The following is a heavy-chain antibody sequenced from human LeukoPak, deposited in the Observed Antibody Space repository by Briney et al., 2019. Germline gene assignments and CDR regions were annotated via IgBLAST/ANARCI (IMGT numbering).Heavy chain of an antibody. D-gene: IGHD3/OR15-3a*01. V-gene: IGHV3-48*04. J-gene: IGHJ4*02. CDR3: ARDRDWSFDY. CDR2: ISTSSSSI. CDR1: GFTFSSYS. Sequence: GGSLRLSCAASGFTFSSYSMNWVRQAPGKGLEWVSYISTSSSSINYADSVKGRFIISRDNAKNSLYLEMNSLRVEDTAIYYCARDRDWSFDYWGQGTLVTVSS.